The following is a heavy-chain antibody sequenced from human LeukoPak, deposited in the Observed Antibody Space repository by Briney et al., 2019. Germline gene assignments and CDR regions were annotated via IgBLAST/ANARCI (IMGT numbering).Heavy chain of an antibody. D-gene: IGHD5-24*01. CDR3: AKSGYNRFDY. V-gene: IGHV3-23*01. J-gene: IGHJ4*02. Sequence: GGSLRLSCAASGFTFSSSAMSWVPQAPGKGLEWVSTISGSDSSTHYADSVKGRFTISRDNSKNTLYLQMNSLRADDTAVYYCAKSGYNRFDYWGQGTLVTVSS. CDR1: GFTFSSSA. CDR2: ISGSDSST.